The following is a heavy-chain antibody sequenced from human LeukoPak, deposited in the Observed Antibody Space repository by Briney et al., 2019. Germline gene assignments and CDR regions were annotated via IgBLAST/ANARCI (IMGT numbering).Heavy chain of an antibody. CDR2: IYYSGST. CDR3: ARERSRNQHFFY. CDR1: GGSISSSSYY. V-gene: IGHV4-39*02. J-gene: IGHJ4*02. Sequence: SETLSLTCTVSGGSISSSSYYWGWIRQPPGKGLEWIGSIYYSGSTYYNPSLKSRVTISVDTTKNQFSLKLSAVTAADTAVYYCARERSRNQHFFYWGQGTLVTVSS. D-gene: IGHD1-14*01.